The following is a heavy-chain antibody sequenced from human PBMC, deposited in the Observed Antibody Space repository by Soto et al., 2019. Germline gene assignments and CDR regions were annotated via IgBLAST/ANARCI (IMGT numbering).Heavy chain of an antibody. D-gene: IGHD3-9*01. CDR2: IYYSGST. V-gene: IGHV4-59*01. CDR3: ARGGILTGYRIYYYYYGMDV. Sequence: ASETLSLTCTVSGGSISSYYWSWIRQPPGKGLEWIGYIYYSGSTNYNPSLKSRVTISVDTSKNQFSLKLSSVTAADTAVYYCARGGILTGYRIYYYYYGMDVWGQGTTVTVSS. J-gene: IGHJ6*02. CDR1: GGSISSYY.